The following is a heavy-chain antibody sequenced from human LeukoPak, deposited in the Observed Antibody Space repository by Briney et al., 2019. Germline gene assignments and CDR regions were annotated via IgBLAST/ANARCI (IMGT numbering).Heavy chain of an antibody. CDR3: ARDQIEGGWLFRRYYFDY. V-gene: IGHV6-1*01. CDR1: GDSVSSNSAA. D-gene: IGHD3-22*01. CDR2: TYYRSKWYN. Sequence: SQTLSLTCAISGDSVSSNSAAWNWIRQSPSRGLEWLGRTYYRSKWYNDYAVSVKSRITINPDTSKNQFSLQLNSVTPEDTAVYYCARDQIEGGWLFRRYYFDYWGQGTLVTVSS. J-gene: IGHJ4*02.